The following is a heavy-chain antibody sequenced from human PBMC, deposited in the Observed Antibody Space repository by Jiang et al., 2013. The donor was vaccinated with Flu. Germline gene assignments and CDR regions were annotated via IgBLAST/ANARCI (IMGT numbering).Heavy chain of an antibody. V-gene: IGHV3-11*01. D-gene: IGHD2-8*01. CDR2: ISSSGTTI. CDR1: GFTFSDYY. CDR3: ARANGGTYFDP. Sequence: QLLESGGGLVEPGGSLRLSCAASGFTFSDYYMNWIRQAPGKRLEGVAYISSSGTTIYYADSVKGRFTISRDNAKNSLFLQMNSLRAEDTAVYYCARANGGTYFDPWGQGTLVTVSS. J-gene: IGHJ5*02.